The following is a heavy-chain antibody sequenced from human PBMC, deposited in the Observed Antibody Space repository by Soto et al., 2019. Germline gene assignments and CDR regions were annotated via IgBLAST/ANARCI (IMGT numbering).Heavy chain of an antibody. V-gene: IGHV4-4*02. D-gene: IGHD6-13*01. CDR1: GGSISSSNW. Sequence: QVQLQESGPGLVKPSGTLSLTCAVSGGSISSSNWWSWVRQPPGKGLEWIGEIYHSGSTNYNPSLKSRVTITVDQAKNQFPLKLSSVTAADTAVDYCAKAKAAAGTLVIPYFDYWGQGTLVTVSS. CDR2: IYHSGST. J-gene: IGHJ4*02. CDR3: AKAKAAAGTLVIPYFDY.